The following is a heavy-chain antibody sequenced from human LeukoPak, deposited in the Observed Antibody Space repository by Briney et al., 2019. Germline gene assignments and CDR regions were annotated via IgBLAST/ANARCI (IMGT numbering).Heavy chain of an antibody. Sequence: GGSLRLSCAASGFTFSSYAMSWVRQATGEGLERVSAISGSGGSTYYADSVKGRFTISRDNSKNTLYLQMNSLRAEDTAVYYCAKDPNIVATYGCYFDYWGQGTLVTVSS. CDR2: ISGSGGST. V-gene: IGHV3-23*01. D-gene: IGHD5-12*01. CDR1: GFTFSSYA. J-gene: IGHJ4*02. CDR3: AKDPNIVATYGCYFDY.